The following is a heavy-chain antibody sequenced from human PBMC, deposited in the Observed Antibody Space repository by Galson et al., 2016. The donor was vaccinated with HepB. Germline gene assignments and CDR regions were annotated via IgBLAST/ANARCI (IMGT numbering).Heavy chain of an antibody. J-gene: IGHJ4*02. CDR1: GYTFTSYY. CDR3: ARDSRPGWGVAASD. CDR2: INPSGGGT. D-gene: IGHD6-19*01. Sequence: SVKVSCKASGYTFTSYYIHWVRQAPGQGLEWMGLINPSGGGTIYAQRFQGRVTMTRDTSATTVSLELSGLRSGDTAVYYCARDSRPGWGVAASDWGLGTLVTVSS. V-gene: IGHV1-46*01.